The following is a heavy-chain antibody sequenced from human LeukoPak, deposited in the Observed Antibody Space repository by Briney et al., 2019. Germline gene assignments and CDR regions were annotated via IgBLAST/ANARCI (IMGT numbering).Heavy chain of an antibody. CDR2: IYTSGST. CDR3: ARDSGYNVNDHDVNAFDI. D-gene: IGHD5-24*01. J-gene: IGHJ3*02. CDR1: GGSISSYY. V-gene: IGHV4-4*07. Sequence: SETLSLTCTVSGGSISSYYWSWIRQPAGKGLEWIGRIYTSGSTNYNPSLKSRVTMSVDTSKNQFSLKLSSVTAADTALYHCARDSGYNVNDHDVNAFDIWGQGTMVTISS.